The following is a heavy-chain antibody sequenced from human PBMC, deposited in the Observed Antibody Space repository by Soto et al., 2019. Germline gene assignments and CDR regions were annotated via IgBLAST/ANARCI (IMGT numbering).Heavy chain of an antibody. CDR3: ATVSLVVVAVNDSAGRYGSALDF. D-gene: IGHD2-21*01. CDR1: GYTLTELS. CDR2: IIPRSATS. Sequence: ASVKVSCKVSGYTLTELSMHWVRQAPGKGLEWMGGIIPRSATSKYAQKFQGRVTITADESTSTVYMELRTLRPEDTAVYYCATVSLVVVAVNDSAGRYGSALDFWGQGTMVTVSS. V-gene: IGHV1-24*01. J-gene: IGHJ3*01.